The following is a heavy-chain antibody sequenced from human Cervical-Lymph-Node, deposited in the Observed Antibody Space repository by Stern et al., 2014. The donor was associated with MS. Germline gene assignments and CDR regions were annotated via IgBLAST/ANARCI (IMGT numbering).Heavy chain of an antibody. J-gene: IGHJ4*02. V-gene: IGHV3-21*01. CDR1: GFTFSTHA. D-gene: IGHD3-16*01. CDR3: LRDGGDY. CDR2: ISSSSSDI. Sequence: EVHLVESGGGLVKPGGSLRLSCAASGFTFSTHAVNWVRQAPGKGLEWVSSISSSSSDIYYADSVKGRFTISRDNARNSLYLQMNSLRGDDTAVYYCLRDGGDYWGQGTLVTVSS.